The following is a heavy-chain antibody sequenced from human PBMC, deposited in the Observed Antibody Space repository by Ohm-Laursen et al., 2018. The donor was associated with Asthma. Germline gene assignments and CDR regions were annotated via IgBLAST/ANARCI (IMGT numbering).Heavy chain of an antibody. D-gene: IGHD5-12*01. V-gene: IGHV3-30-3*01. CDR1: GFTFSCYA. CDR3: AREYSGYGQGGFFDY. J-gene: IGHJ4*02. CDR2: ISYDGSNK. Sequence: SLRLSCSASGFTFSCYAMHWVRQAPGKGLEWVAVISYDGSNKYYADSVKGRFTISRDNSKNTLYLQMNSLRAEDTAVYYCAREYSGYGQGGFFDYWGQGTLVTVSS.